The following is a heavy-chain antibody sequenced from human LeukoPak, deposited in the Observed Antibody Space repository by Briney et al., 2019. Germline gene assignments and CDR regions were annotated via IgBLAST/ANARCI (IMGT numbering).Heavy chain of an antibody. V-gene: IGHV3-7*01. CDR2: IKHYGSEK. J-gene: IGHJ4*02. D-gene: IGHD3-10*01. CDR1: GVTSRGDW. Sequence: GGSLRLSCAPSGVTSRGDWTSWVREATAKGRGWVANIKHYGSEKYYVDSVKGRFTTSRDNAKNSLYLQMNSLRAEDTAVYYCAQRYGSGSYYWGQGTLVTVSS. CDR3: AQRYGSGSYY.